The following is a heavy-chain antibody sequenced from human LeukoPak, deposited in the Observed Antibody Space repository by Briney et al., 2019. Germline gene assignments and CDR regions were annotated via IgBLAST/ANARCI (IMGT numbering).Heavy chain of an antibody. Sequence: ASVKVSCKASGYTFTSYDINCVRQATGQGLEWVGWMNPNSGNTGYAQKVKGRVTMNRNSSITTAYMELSSLRYEDTAVYYCARRHGRCSDGSCYYPDYWGQGTLVTVSS. D-gene: IGHD2-15*01. CDR1: GYTFTSYD. V-gene: IGHV1-8*01. J-gene: IGHJ4*02. CDR3: ARRHGRCSDGSCYYPDY. CDR2: MNPNSGNT.